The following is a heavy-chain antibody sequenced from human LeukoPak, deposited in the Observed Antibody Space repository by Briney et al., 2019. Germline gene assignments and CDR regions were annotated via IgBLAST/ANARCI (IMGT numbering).Heavy chain of an antibody. J-gene: IGHJ6*02. V-gene: IGHV3-53*01. CDR3: ARDPRTPYCSGGSCYSYSYGMDV. CDR2: IYSGGST. D-gene: IGHD2-15*01. Sequence: GGSLRLSCAASGFTVSSNYMSWVRQAPGKGLEWVSVIYSGGSTYYADSVKGRFTISRDNSKNTLYLQMNSLRAEDTAVYYCARDPRTPYCSGGSCYSYSYGMDVWGQGTTVTVSS. CDR1: GFTVSSNY.